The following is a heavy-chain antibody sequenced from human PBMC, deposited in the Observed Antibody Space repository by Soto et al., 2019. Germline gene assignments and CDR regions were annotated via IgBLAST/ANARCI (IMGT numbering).Heavy chain of an antibody. V-gene: IGHV3-9*01. J-gene: IGHJ4*02. CDR1: GFTFESYA. CDR2: ISWNSGSI. D-gene: IGHD6-19*01. Sequence: EVQLVESGGGSVQPGRSLRLSCVASGFTFESYAMHWVRQVPGKGLEWVSGISWNSGSIGYEDSVKGRFTISRDNAQKSLYLEMNSLRVEDTAFYYCVKDIHEQWLVSHFEYWGQGALSPSPQ. CDR3: VKDIHEQWLVSHFEY.